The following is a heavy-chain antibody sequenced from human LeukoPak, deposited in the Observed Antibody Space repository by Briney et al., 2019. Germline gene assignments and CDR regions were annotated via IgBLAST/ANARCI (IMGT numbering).Heavy chain of an antibody. CDR3: ARWSFITVAATENY. CDR2: ITWNGDSI. Sequence: GGSLRLSCAASGFTFDDYGMSWVRQAPGKGLEWVSGITWNGDSIGYADSVKGRFTISRDNAKNSLCLQMNSLRAEDTALYHCARWSFITVAATENYWGQGTLVTVSS. D-gene: IGHD6-19*01. CDR1: GFTFDDYG. V-gene: IGHV3-20*01. J-gene: IGHJ4*02.